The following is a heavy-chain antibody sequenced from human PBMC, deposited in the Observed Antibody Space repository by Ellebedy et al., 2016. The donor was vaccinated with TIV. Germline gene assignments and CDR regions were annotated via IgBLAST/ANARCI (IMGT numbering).Heavy chain of an antibody. CDR2: IYPGDSDT. D-gene: IGHD6-19*01. CDR1: GYTFTNSW. Sequence: KVSCKGPGYTFTNSWIGWVRQMPGKGVAWMGIIYPGDSDTRYSPSFQGQVTISADKSISTAYLQWSRLKASDTAMYYCARQGSGWYFDYWGQGTLVTVSS. CDR3: ARQGSGWYFDY. J-gene: IGHJ4*02. V-gene: IGHV5-51*01.